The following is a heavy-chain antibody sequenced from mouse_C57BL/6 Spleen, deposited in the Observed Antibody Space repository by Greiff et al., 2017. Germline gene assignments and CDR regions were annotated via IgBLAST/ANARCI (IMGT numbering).Heavy chain of an antibody. CDR1: GYSITSGYY. J-gene: IGHJ2*01. CDR2: ISYDGSN. D-gene: IGHD2-5*01. V-gene: IGHV3-6*01. Sequence: EVQLVESGPGLVKPSQSLSLTCSVTGYSITSGYYWNWIRQFPGNKLEWMGYISYDGSNNYNPSLKNRISITRDTSKNQFFLKLNSVTTEDTATYYCARGYYSKGFDYWGQGTTLTVSS. CDR3: ARGYYSKGFDY.